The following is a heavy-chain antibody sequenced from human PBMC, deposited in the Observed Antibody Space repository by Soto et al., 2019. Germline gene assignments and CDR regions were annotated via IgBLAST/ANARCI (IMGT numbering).Heavy chain of an antibody. D-gene: IGHD6-13*01. CDR1: GDTFNSYA. CDR3: ARELRITTAGPRPYAY. J-gene: IGHJ4*02. CDR2: IIPIFGAA. V-gene: IGHV1-69*12. Sequence: QVQLMQSGAEVKKPGSSVKVSCKASGDTFNSYAVNWVRQAPGQGLEWMGGIIPIFGAANYAQKFQGRVTITADESTSTVYMELRSLRSDDTAVFYCARELRITTAGPRPYAYWRQGTLVTVSS.